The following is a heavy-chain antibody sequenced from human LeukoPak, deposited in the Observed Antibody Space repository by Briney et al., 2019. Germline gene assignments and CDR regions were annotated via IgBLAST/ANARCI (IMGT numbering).Heavy chain of an antibody. CDR3: AKARITMIVVAYDFGY. D-gene: IGHD3-22*01. CDR2: ISGSGGST. Sequence: SGGSLRLSCAASGFTFSSYAMSWVRQAPGKGLEWVSAISGSGGSTYYADSVKGRFTISRDNSKNTLYLQMNSLRAEDTAVYYCAKARITMIVVAYDFGYWGQGTLVTVSS. CDR1: GFTFSSYA. V-gene: IGHV3-23*01. J-gene: IGHJ4*02.